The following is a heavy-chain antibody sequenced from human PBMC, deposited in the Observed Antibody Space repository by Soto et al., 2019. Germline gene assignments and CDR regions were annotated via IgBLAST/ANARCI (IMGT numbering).Heavy chain of an antibody. V-gene: IGHV1-18*01. J-gene: IGHJ4*02. D-gene: IGHD2-15*01. CDR1: GYTFTSYG. CDR3: VRVVVVVAAPTVFDY. CDR2: ISAYNDNT. Sequence: QVQLVQSGAEVKKPGASVKVSCKGSGYTFTSYGISWVRQAPGQGLEWMGWISAYNDNTNYAQNLQGRVTMTTDTSTSTAYMDLRSLRSDDTAVYYCVRVVVVVAAPTVFDYWGQGTLVTVSS.